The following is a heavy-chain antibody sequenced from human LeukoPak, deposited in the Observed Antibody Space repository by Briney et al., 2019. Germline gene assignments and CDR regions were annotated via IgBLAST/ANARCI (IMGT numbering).Heavy chain of an antibody. CDR1: GFTFNTYA. CDR2: TTDSGSDT. J-gene: IGHJ3*02. D-gene: IGHD3-9*01. V-gene: IGHV3-23*01. Sequence: GGSLRLSCAASGFTFNTYAMGWVRQAPGKGLEWVSATTDSGSDTYYADSVKGRFTMSRDNSKNTLYPQMNSLRAEDTAVYYCAKDWQAPIFDWLFPGGTLFDIWGQGTMVTVSS. CDR3: AKDWQAPIFDWLFPGGTLFDI.